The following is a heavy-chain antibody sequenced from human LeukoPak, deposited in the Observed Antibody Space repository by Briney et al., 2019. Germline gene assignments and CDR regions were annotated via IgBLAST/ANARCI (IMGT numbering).Heavy chain of an antibody. Sequence: SETLSLTCTVSGGSISSSSYYWGWIRQPPGKGLEWIGSIYYSGSTYYNPSLKSRVTISVDTSKNQFSLKLSSVTAADTAVYYCARRRHCSGGSCYGYWGQGTLVTVSS. V-gene: IGHV4-39*01. CDR3: ARRRHCSGGSCYGY. J-gene: IGHJ4*02. CDR1: GGSISSSSYY. CDR2: IYYSGST. D-gene: IGHD2-15*01.